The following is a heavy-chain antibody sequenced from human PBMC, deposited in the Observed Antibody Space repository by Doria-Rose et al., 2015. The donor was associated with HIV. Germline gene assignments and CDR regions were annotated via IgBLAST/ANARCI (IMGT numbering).Heavy chain of an antibody. Sequence: VQLQESGPGLVWPSQTLSLTCTVSGDSISSGDSFWSWIRQPPGKGPEWIGYISSSGTTYYYPSLRGRLTISRAASRNQSSLNLTSVTAADTAVYYCARARNYGFPHFFDFWGQGTLATVSS. CDR1: GDSISSGDSF. CDR2: ISSSGTT. V-gene: IGHV4-30-4*01. D-gene: IGHD3-10*01. CDR3: ARARNYGFPHFFDF. J-gene: IGHJ4*02.